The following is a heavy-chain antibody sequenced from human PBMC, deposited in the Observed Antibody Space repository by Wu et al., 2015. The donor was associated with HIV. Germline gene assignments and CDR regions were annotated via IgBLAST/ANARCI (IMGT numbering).Heavy chain of an antibody. CDR3: ARDLFPDGELLPGDY. D-gene: IGHD3-10*01. J-gene: IGHJ4*02. CDR2: IATYTGKT. Sequence: QINLEQSGAEVKKPGASVKVSCRTSGYTFTTYSVNWVRQAPGQGLEWMGWIATYTGKTNFAQKFQGRVTMTTDTFTNTVYMELASLRSDDTAVYFCARDLFPDGELLPGDYWGQGTLVSVSS. V-gene: IGHV1-18*01. CDR1: GYTFTTYS.